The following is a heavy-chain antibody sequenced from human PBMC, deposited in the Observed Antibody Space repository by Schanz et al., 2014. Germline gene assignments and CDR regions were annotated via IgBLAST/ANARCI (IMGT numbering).Heavy chain of an antibody. J-gene: IGHJ3*01. CDR3: ARDGGRDGYNLAFDV. CDR1: GFTLNTNY. CDR2: MYINSGST. D-gene: IGHD5-12*01. V-gene: IGHV3-66*01. Sequence: EVQLVESGGGLVQRGGSLRLSCAASGFTLNTNYMSWVRQAPGKGLEWISSMYINSGSTQYADSVKGRFIISRDSSKNTLFLQMNSLRAEDTAVYFCARDGGRDGYNLAFDVWGQGTLVTVSS.